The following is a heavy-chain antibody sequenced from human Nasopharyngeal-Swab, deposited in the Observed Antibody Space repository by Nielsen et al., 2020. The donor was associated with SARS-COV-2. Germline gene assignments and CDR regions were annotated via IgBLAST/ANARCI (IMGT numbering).Heavy chain of an antibody. J-gene: IGHJ4*02. D-gene: IGHD3-16*01. Sequence: ASVKVSCKTSGYTFSSYGIAWVRQAPGPEREWLGWISPYNDSKNSAQKFQGPVTMTSDTSTSTAYLELRSLTSDDTAVYYCARELGVGLFDYWGQGTLVTVSS. CDR1: GYTFSSYG. CDR3: ARELGVGLFDY. V-gene: IGHV1-18*01. CDR2: ISPYNDSK.